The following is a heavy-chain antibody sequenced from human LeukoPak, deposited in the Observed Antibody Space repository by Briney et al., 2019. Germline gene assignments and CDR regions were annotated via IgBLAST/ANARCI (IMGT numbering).Heavy chain of an antibody. CDR2: ISYSGST. Sequence: SETLSLTCTVSGGSISSSNSYWGWIRQPPGKGLEWIGSISYSGSTYYSPSLKNRVTISVDTSKNQFSLKLSSVTAADTAVYYCARPAGYWGQGTLVTVSS. CDR1: GGSISSSNSY. J-gene: IGHJ4*02. CDR3: ARPAGY. V-gene: IGHV4-39*01.